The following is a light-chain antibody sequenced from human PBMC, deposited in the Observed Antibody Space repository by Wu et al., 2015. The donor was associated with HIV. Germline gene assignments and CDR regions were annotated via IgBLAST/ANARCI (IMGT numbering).Light chain of an antibody. J-gene: IGKJ2*03. V-gene: IGKV1-9*01. CDR2: GAS. CDR1: QGINNY. CDR3: HQFYIHPRS. Sequence: QLTQSPDSLSASVGGRVTIVCRASQGINNYLAWYQQKPGKAPNLLIYGASTLQGGVPSRFSGSGSGTNFSLTISSLQPEDSATYYCHQFYIHPRSFGQGTKLEIK.